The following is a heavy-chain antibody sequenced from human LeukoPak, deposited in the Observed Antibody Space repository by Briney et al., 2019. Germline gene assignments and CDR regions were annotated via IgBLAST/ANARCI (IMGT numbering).Heavy chain of an antibody. CDR2: ISASGNII. D-gene: IGHD4/OR15-4a*01. CDR3: ARHMVITPFDS. CDR1: GFPFRDYY. J-gene: IGHJ4*02. V-gene: IGHV3-11*01. Sequence: PGGSLRLSCVASGFPFRDYYFSWVRQAPGQGLEWLSFISASGNIIHYEDSVKSRFTISRDDAKNSVFLQMDSLRTEDTALYYCARHMVITPFDSWGQGTLVTVSS.